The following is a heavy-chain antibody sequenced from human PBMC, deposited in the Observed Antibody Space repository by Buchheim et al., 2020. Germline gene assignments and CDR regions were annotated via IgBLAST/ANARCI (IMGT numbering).Heavy chain of an antibody. D-gene: IGHD6-13*01. J-gene: IGHJ4*02. CDR2: INHSGST. V-gene: IGHV4-34*01. Sequence: QVQLQQWGAGLLKPSETLSLTCAVYGGSFSGYXWSWIRQSPGKGLEWIGEINHSGSTNYNTSLKSRVTXSVDTSKSQFSMKLSSVTAADTAVYYCAGFLAAAGIWGQGTL. CDR1: GGSFSGYX. CDR3: AGFLAAAGI.